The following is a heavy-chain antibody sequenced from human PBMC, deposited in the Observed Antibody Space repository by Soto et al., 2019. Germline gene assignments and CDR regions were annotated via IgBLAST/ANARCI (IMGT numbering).Heavy chain of an antibody. D-gene: IGHD2-2*01. V-gene: IGHV3-23*01. J-gene: IGHJ4*02. CDR3: AKDLPDIVVVPAAMFDY. CDR2: ISGGGNT. CDR1: GFTFSNYA. Sequence: SGGSLRLSCAASGFTFSNYAMTWVRRAPGKGLEWVSSISGGGNTYYADSVKGRFTISRDNSKSTLYLQMDSLRVEDTAVYYCAKDLPDIVVVPAAMFDYWGQGTLVTVSS.